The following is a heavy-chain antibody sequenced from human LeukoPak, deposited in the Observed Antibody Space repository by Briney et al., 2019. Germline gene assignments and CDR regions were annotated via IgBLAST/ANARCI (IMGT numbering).Heavy chain of an antibody. Sequence: GGSLRLSCAASGFTFSSYGMHWVRQAPGKGLEWVPVIWYDGSNKYYADSVKGRFTISRDNSKNTLYLQMNSLRAEDTAVYYCARVTVAGTEFDYWGQGTLLTVSS. CDR2: IWYDGSNK. CDR1: GFTFSSYG. CDR3: ARVTVAGTEFDY. J-gene: IGHJ4*02. V-gene: IGHV3-33*01. D-gene: IGHD6-19*01.